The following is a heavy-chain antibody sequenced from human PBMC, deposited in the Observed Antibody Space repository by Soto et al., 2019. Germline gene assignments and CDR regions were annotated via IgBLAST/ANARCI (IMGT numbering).Heavy chain of an antibody. J-gene: IGHJ4*02. Sequence: GGSLRLSCAASGFTFDDYAMHWVRQAPGKGLEWVSLISGDGGSTYYADSVTGRFTISRDNSKNSLYLQMNSLRTEDTALYYCAKGQTTSSGSSWSCHFDYWGQGTLVTVSS. CDR1: GFTFDDYA. D-gene: IGHD6-13*01. V-gene: IGHV3-43*02. CDR3: AKGQTTSSGSSWSCHFDY. CDR2: ISGDGGST.